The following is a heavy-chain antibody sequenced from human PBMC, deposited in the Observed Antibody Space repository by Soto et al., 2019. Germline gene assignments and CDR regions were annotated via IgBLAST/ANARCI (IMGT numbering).Heavy chain of an antibody. Sequence: ASVKVSCKASGYTFTSYGISWVRQAPGQGLEWMGWISAYNGNTNYAQKLQGRVTMTTDTSTSTAYMELRSLRSDDTALYYCARDGALYSSSSDYYYYYGMDVWGQGTTVTVSS. CDR2: ISAYNGNT. CDR3: ARDGALYSSSSDYYYYYGMDV. CDR1: GYTFTSYG. J-gene: IGHJ6*02. D-gene: IGHD6-6*01. V-gene: IGHV1-18*01.